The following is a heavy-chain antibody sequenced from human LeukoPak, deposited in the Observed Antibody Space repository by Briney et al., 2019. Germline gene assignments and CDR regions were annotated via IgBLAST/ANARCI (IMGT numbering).Heavy chain of an antibody. CDR2: IYFTTTYI. D-gene: IGHD3-10*01. CDR1: GLTFSRIS. CDR3: ARYQFGHAFHI. Sequence: GGSLRLSYAASGLTFSRISINAVRQAPGKGLEWVSSIYFTTTYIYYADSVKGRFTISTDNAANSLYLQMNSLRADDTAVYESARYQFGHAFHIWGQGTMVTVSS. V-gene: IGHV3-21*01. J-gene: IGHJ3*02.